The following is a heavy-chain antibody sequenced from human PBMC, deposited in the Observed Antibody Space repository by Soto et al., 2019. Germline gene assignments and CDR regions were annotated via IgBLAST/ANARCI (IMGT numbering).Heavy chain of an antibody. J-gene: IGHJ6*02. CDR3: ARTYRQLLNYYYGMDV. Sequence: ASVKVSCKASGYTFTGYYMHWVRQAPGQGLEWMGWINPNSGGTNYAQKFQGRVTMTRDTSISTAYMELSRLRSDDTAVYYCARTYRQLLNYYYGMDVWGQGTTVTVSS. CDR1: GYTFTGYY. CDR2: INPNSGGT. D-gene: IGHD2-2*01. V-gene: IGHV1-2*02.